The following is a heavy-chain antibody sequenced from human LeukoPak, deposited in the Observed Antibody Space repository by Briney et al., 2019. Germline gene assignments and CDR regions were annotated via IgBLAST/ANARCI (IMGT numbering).Heavy chain of an antibody. Sequence: ASVKVSCKVSGYTLTELSMHWVRQAPGKGLEWMGGFDPEDGETIYAQKFQGRVTMTEDTSTDTAYMELSSLRSEDTAVYYCATDLIVGATHKYFQHWGQGTLVTVSS. CDR2: FDPEDGET. CDR1: GYTLTELS. V-gene: IGHV1-24*01. CDR3: ATDLIVGATHKYFQH. D-gene: IGHD1-26*01. J-gene: IGHJ1*01.